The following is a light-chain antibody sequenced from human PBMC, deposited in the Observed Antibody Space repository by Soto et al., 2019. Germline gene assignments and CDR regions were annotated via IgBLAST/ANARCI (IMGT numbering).Light chain of an antibody. CDR3: QQYHIYSGT. J-gene: IGKJ1*01. V-gene: IGKV1-5*03. CDR2: KAS. CDR1: RTIDSW. Sequence: DIQMTQSPSTLSASVGDRVTITCRASRTIDSWLAWYQQRPGKPPNLLIYKASTLASGVPPRFSGSGSGTEFTLTINSLQPDDFATYYCQQYHIYSGTFGQGTKVDIK.